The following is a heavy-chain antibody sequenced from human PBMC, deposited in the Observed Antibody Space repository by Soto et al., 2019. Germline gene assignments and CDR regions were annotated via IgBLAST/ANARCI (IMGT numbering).Heavy chain of an antibody. CDR1: GYTFTSYG. CDR2: ISAYNGNT. Sequence: QVQLVQSGAEVKKPGASVKVSCKASGYTFTSYGISWVRQAPGQGLEWMGWISAYNGNTNYAQKPQGRVTMTTDTSTSTAYMELRSLRSDDTAVYYCARDKANTNSYYYGMDVWGQGTTVTVSS. J-gene: IGHJ6*02. D-gene: IGHD2-2*01. CDR3: ARDKANTNSYYYGMDV. V-gene: IGHV1-18*01.